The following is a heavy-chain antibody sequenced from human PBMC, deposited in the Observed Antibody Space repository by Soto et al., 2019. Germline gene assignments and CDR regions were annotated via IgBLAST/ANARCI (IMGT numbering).Heavy chain of an antibody. Sequence: EASVKVSCKASGYTFTGYYMHWVRQAPGQGLEWMGWINPNSGGTNYAQKFQGWVTMTRDTSISTAYMELSRLRSDDTAVYYCAREVGANRGNWFDPWGQGTLVTVSS. CDR2: INPNSGGT. CDR1: GYTFTGYY. D-gene: IGHD1-26*01. CDR3: AREVGANRGNWFDP. V-gene: IGHV1-2*04. J-gene: IGHJ5*02.